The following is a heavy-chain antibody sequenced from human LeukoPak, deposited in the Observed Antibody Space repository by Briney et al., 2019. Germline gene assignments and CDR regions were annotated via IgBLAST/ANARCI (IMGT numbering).Heavy chain of an antibody. Sequence: ASVKVSCKASGYTFTSYGISWVRQAPGQGLEWMGWISAYYGNTNYAQKLQGRVTMTTDTSTSTAYMELRSLRSDDTAVYYCARDHYYGSGVTSWFDPWGQGTLVTVSS. D-gene: IGHD3-10*01. CDR3: ARDHYYGSGVTSWFDP. J-gene: IGHJ5*02. CDR2: ISAYYGNT. V-gene: IGHV1-18*01. CDR1: GYTFTSYG.